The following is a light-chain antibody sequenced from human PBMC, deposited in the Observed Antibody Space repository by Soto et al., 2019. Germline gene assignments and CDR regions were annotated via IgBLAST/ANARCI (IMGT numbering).Light chain of an antibody. CDR3: QQYDNWPPMYT. J-gene: IGKJ2*01. Sequence: EILMTQSPATLSVSPGETATLSCRASQNIASNLAWYQQKPGQAPRLLMYGASTRATNIPARFSGSGSGTEFTLTISSLQSEDFVVYYCQQYDNWPPMYTFGQGTRLEIK. V-gene: IGKV3D-15*01. CDR1: QNIASN. CDR2: GAS.